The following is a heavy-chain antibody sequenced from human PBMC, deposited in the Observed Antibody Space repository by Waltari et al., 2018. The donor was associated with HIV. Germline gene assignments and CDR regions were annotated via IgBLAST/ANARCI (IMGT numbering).Heavy chain of an antibody. V-gene: IGHV6-1*01. CDR1: GDSVSSNRAA. CDR3: ARDRYYYDSSGYYLFDY. J-gene: IGHJ4*02. D-gene: IGHD3-22*01. CDR2: TYYRSKWYN. Sequence: QVQLQQSGPGLVKPSQTLSLTCAISGDSVSSNRAAWYWIRHSPSRGLEWLGRTYYRSKWYNDYAVSVKSRITINPDTSKNQFSLQLNSVTPEDTAVYYCARDRYYYDSSGYYLFDYWGQGTLVTVSS.